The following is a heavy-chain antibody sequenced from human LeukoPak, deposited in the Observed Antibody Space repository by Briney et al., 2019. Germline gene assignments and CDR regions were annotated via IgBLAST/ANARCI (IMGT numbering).Heavy chain of an antibody. Sequence: SETLSLTCTVSGGSIGSYYWSWIRQPPGKGLEWIGYINYSGSITYNPSLKGRVTISLDMSKNQFSLKLNSVTAADTAVYYCARVKVVDTAMVTGLHAFDIWGQGTMVTVSS. V-gene: IGHV4-59*12. J-gene: IGHJ3*02. CDR1: GGSIGSYY. D-gene: IGHD5-18*01. CDR3: ARVKVVDTAMVTGLHAFDI. CDR2: INYSGSI.